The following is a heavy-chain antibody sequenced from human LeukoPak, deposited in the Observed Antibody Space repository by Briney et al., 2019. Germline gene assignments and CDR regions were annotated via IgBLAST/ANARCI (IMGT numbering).Heavy chain of an antibody. J-gene: IGHJ4*02. CDR1: GFTFSSYA. V-gene: IGHV3-23*01. CDR3: ARRRGATRSLDW. Sequence: GGSLRLSCAASGFTFSSYAMSWVRQAPGKGLEWVSAISGSGGSTYYADSVKGRFTISRDNSKNTLYLQMNSLRAEDTAVYYCARRRGATRSLDWWGQGTLVTVSS. D-gene: IGHD1-26*01. CDR2: ISGSGGST.